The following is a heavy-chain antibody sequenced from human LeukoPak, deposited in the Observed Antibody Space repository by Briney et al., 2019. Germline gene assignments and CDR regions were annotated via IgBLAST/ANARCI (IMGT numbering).Heavy chain of an antibody. CDR3: AKDRTVTNYYYYYMDV. D-gene: IGHD4-11*01. CDR1: GFTFSSYG. V-gene: IGHV3-30*02. Sequence: GGSLRLSCAASGFTFSSYGMHWLRQAPGKGLEWVAFIRYDGSNKYYADSVKGRFTISRDNSKNTLYLQMNSLRAEDTAVYYCAKDRTVTNYYYYYMDVWGKGTTVTVSS. J-gene: IGHJ6*03. CDR2: IRYDGSNK.